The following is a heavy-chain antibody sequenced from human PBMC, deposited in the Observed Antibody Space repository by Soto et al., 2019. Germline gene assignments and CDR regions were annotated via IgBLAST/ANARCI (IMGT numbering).Heavy chain of an antibody. Sequence: VQLLESGGDLVHPGGSLRLSCIASGFTFRNYAMAWVRQAPGEDLEWVAVISYDGSNKYYADSVKGRFTISRDNSKNTLYLQMNSLRAEDTAVYYCARDPRVLWFGDPKGWFDPWGQGTLVTVSS. CDR1: GFTFRNYA. J-gene: IGHJ5*02. V-gene: IGHV3-30-3*01. CDR2: ISYDGSNK. CDR3: ARDPRVLWFGDPKGWFDP. D-gene: IGHD3-10*01.